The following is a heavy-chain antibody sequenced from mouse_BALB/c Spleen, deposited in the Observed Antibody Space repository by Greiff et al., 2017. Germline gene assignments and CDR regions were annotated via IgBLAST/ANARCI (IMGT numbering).Heavy chain of an antibody. CDR3: ARVGVYYGTYYFDY. CDR2: ISNLAYSI. CDR1: GFTFSDYG. J-gene: IGHJ2*01. D-gene: IGHD2-1*01. V-gene: IGHV5-15*02. Sequence: EVQVVESGGGLVQPGGSRKLSCAASGFTFSDYGMAWVRQAPGKGPEWVAFISNLAYSIYYADTVTGRFTISRENAKNTLYLEMSSLRSEDTAMYYCARVGVYYGTYYFDYWGQGTTLTVSS.